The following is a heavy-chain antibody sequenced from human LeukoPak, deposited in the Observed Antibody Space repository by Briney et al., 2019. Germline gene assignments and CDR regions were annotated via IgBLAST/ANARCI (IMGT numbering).Heavy chain of an antibody. CDR3: ARSPHYYGSGSSNGP. J-gene: IGHJ5*02. CDR2: ISAYNGNT. Sequence: GASVKVSCKASGYTFTSYGISWVRQAPGQGFEWMGWISAYNGNTNYAQKLQGRVTMTTDTSTSTAYMDLRSLRSDDTTVYYCARSPHYYGSGSSNGPWGQGTLVTVSS. D-gene: IGHD3-10*01. V-gene: IGHV1-18*01. CDR1: GYTFTSYG.